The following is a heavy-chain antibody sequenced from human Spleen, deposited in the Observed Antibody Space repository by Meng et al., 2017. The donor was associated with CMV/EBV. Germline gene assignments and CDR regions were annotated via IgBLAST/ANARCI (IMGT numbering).Heavy chain of an antibody. CDR2: IRSDGNEK. V-gene: IGHV3-30*02. D-gene: IGHD3-3*01. J-gene: IGHJ3*02. Sequence: GGSLRLSCAASGFTFSNYDMSWVRQAPGKGLEWVALIRSDGNEKYHADSVKGRFTISRDNFKNTLYLQMKSLRGEDTAVYYCAKFLSLEPDDAFDIWGQGAVVTVSS. CDR3: AKFLSLEPDDAFDI. CDR1: GFTFSNYD.